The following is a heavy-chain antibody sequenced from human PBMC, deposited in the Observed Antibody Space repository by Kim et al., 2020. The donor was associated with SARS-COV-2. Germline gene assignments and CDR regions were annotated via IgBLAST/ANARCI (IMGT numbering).Heavy chain of an antibody. V-gene: IGHV3-7*03. J-gene: IGHJ4*02. CDR3: ARIDIVVVPAAGFDY. D-gene: IGHD2-2*01. Sequence: DAVQGRFTISRDNAKNSLYLQMNSLRAEDTAVYYCARIDIVVVPAAGFDYWGQGTLVTVSS.